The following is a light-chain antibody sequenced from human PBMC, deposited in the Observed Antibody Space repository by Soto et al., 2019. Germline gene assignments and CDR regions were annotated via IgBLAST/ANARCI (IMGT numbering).Light chain of an antibody. CDR3: QQYGPSPPIT. J-gene: IGKJ5*01. Sequence: ESVLTQSPGTLSLSPGERATLSCRASQSVSSSYIAWYQQKPGQAPRFLIYGASGRATGIPGRFSGSGSGTDFTLTISRLEPEDFAVYYCQQYGPSPPITFGQGTRLEIK. V-gene: IGKV3-20*01. CDR2: GAS. CDR1: QSVSSSY.